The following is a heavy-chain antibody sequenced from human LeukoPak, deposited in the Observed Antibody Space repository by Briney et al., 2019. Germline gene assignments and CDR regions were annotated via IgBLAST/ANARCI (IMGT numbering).Heavy chain of an antibody. CDR1: GYTFTGYY. CDR2: INPNSGGT. D-gene: IGHD1-26*01. CDR3: ARDRVGATFDY. J-gene: IGHJ4*02. V-gene: IGHV1-2*02. Sequence: ASVKVSCKASGYTFTGYYMHWVRQAPGQGLEWMGWINPNSGGTSYAQKFQGRVTMTRDTSISTAYMELSRLRSDDTAVYYCARDRVGATFDYWGQGTLVTVSS.